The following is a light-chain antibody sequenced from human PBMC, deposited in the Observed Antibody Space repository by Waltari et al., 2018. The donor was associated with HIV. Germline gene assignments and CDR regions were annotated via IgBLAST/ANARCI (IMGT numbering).Light chain of an antibody. V-gene: IGKV3-15*01. CDR2: GAS. CDR3: QQYNYWPPYT. Sequence: IVMTQSPATLSVSPGERATPSCRASKTVMSKLDRYQQKPGQAPRLLVYGASTRAAGVPARFTGSGSGTEFTLTISSLQSEDFAVYYCQQYNYWPPYTFGQGTKVEIK. J-gene: IGKJ2*01. CDR1: KTVMSK.